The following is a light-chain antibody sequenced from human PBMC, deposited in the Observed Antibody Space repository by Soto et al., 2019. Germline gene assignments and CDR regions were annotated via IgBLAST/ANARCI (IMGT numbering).Light chain of an antibody. J-gene: IGKJ1*01. CDR3: QQYNNWPPWT. CDR1: QSVSSN. CDR2: GAS. Sequence: EIVMTQSPATLSVSPGARATLSCRASQSVSSNLAWYQQKPGQAPRLLIYGASTRATGIPARFSGTGPGTDCTLTISSLQSADFAVYYCQQYNNWPPWTFGQGTKVEIK. V-gene: IGKV3-15*01.